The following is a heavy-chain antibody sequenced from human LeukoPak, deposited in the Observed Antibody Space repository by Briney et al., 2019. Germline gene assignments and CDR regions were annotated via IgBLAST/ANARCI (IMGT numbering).Heavy chain of an antibody. CDR3: ARDVTYYYDRRDAFDI. Sequence: SETLSLTCTVSGGSISSYYWSWIRQPAGKGLEWIGRIYTSGSTNYNPSLKSRVTMSVDTSKNQFSLKLSSVTAADTAVYYCARDVTYYYDRRDAFDIWGQGTMVTGSS. CDR1: GGSISSYY. CDR2: IYTSGST. J-gene: IGHJ3*02. D-gene: IGHD3-22*01. V-gene: IGHV4-4*07.